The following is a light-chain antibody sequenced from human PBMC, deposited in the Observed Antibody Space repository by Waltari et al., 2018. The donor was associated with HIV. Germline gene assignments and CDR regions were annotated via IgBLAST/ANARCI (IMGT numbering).Light chain of an antibody. V-gene: IGLV2-8*01. Sequence: QSALTQPPSASGSPGQSVTTSCTGPSRDVAGYNYVSWYQHHPGKAPKLMIYEVSKRPSGVPDRFSGSKSGNMASLIVSGLQAEDEADYYCSSYVGSNKWVFGGGTKLTVL. CDR3: SSYVGSNKWV. CDR2: EVS. CDR1: SRDVAGYNY. J-gene: IGLJ3*02.